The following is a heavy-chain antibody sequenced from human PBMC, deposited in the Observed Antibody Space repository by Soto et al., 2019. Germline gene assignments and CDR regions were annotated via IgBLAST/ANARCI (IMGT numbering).Heavy chain of an antibody. CDR3: TKDVTGDIGADF. Sequence: GSLRLSCAASGFAFSNCAMSWVRQAPGKGLEWVSTIKTSGDTTFYADPVKGRFPTSRDDSKNTLYLQMNSLRAEDTATYYCTKDVTGDIGADFWGQGTPVTVSS. CDR1: GFAFSNCA. CDR2: IKTSGDTT. J-gene: IGHJ4*02. V-gene: IGHV3-23*05. D-gene: IGHD2-21*02.